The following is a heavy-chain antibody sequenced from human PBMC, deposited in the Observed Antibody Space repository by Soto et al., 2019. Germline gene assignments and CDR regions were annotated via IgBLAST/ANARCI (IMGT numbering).Heavy chain of an antibody. D-gene: IGHD3-16*01. Sequence: QVQLVQSGAEVKKPGSSVKVSCKTSRDTFNKYAFNWVRQAPGQGLEWMGWIIPIFNSRNYAEKFQGRVTITADDSTSTAYMELRSLRFEDTAVYYCARGETYLGVWGQGTTVTVSS. CDR2: IIPIFNSR. V-gene: IGHV1-69*01. CDR3: ARGETYLGV. CDR1: RDTFNKYA. J-gene: IGHJ6*02.